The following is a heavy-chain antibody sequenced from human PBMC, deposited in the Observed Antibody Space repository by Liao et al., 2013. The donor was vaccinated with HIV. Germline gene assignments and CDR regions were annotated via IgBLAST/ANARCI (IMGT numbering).Heavy chain of an antibody. CDR3: ARGSFYDFWGSAFDI. CDR1: GDSISSSSPY. Sequence: QLQLQESGPGLVKPSETLSLTCTVSGDSISSSSPYWGWIRQPPGKGLEWIGSLYFSGSTYYNPSLKSRVTISVDTSKNQFSLKLSSVIAADTAVYYCARGSFYDFWGSAFDIWGQGTMVTVSS. D-gene: IGHD3-3*01. J-gene: IGHJ3*02. CDR2: LYFSGST. V-gene: IGHV4-39*07.